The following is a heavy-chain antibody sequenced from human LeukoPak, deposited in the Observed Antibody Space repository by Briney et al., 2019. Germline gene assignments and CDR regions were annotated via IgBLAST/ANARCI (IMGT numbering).Heavy chain of an antibody. CDR3: ARAPYDSSGYYVY. CDR2: INTNTGNP. Sequence: ASVKVSCKASGYTFTRYAMNWVRQAPGQGPEWMRWINTNTGNPTYAQGFTGRFVFSLDTSVSTAFLQITSLKAEDTAVYYCARAPYDSSGYYVYWGQGTLVTVSS. CDR1: GYTFTRYA. V-gene: IGHV7-4-1*02. J-gene: IGHJ4*02. D-gene: IGHD3-22*01.